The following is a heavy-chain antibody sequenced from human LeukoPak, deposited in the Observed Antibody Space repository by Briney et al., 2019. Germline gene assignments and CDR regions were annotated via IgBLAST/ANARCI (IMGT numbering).Heavy chain of an antibody. CDR1: GDSINNGGYS. CDR3: AKFFRRTIHGFPNWFDP. V-gene: IGHV4-30-2*01. J-gene: IGHJ5*02. CDR2: IYHNGDT. Sequence: SQTLSLTCAVSGDSINNGGYSWSWIRQPPGKGLEWIGNIYHNGDTYYNSSLKRRVTISLDRSKNQFSLKLSSVTAADTDVYYCAKFFRRTIHGFPNWFDPWGQGTLVIVSA. D-gene: IGHD3-3*01.